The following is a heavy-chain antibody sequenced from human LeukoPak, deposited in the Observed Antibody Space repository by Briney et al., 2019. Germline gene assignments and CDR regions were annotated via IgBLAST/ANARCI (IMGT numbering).Heavy chain of an antibody. Sequence: PGGSLRLSCAASGFTVSSTYMSWVRQAPGKGLEWVSVIYSGGNIYYIDSVKGRFTISRDTSKNTLYLQMNSLRAEDTAVYYCAKDISGYPFYWGQGTLVTVSS. D-gene: IGHD3-22*01. CDR2: IYSGGNI. CDR1: GFTVSSTY. CDR3: AKDISGYPFY. V-gene: IGHV3-53*05. J-gene: IGHJ4*02.